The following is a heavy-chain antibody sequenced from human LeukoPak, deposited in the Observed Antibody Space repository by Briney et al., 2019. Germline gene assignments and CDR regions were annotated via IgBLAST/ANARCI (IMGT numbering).Heavy chain of an antibody. CDR1: GFTFSSYW. CDR3: ATRSITKYFQD. V-gene: IGHV3-7*01. J-gene: IGHJ1*01. D-gene: IGHD5-24*01. CDR2: IEQDGSEK. Sequence: GGSLRLSCAASGFTFSSYWMSWVRQAPGKGLEWVASIEQDGSEKYYGDSVKGRFTISRDNAKNSLYLQMNSLRAEDTAVYYCATRSITKYFQDWGQGTLVTVSS.